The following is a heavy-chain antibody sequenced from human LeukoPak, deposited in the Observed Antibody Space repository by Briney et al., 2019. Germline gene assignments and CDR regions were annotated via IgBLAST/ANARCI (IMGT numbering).Heavy chain of an antibody. CDR3: ARARIAAAGFWFDP. J-gene: IGHJ5*02. Sequence: GASVKVSCKASGYTFTSYGISWVRQAPGQGLEWMGWISAYNGNTNYAQKLQGRVTMTTDTSTSTAYMELRSLRSDDTAVYHCARARIAAAGFWFDPWGQGTLVTVSS. D-gene: IGHD6-13*01. CDR2: ISAYNGNT. CDR1: GYTFTSYG. V-gene: IGHV1-18*01.